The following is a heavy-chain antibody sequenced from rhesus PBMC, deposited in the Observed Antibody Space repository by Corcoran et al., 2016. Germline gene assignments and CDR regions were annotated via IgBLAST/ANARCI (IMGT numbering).Heavy chain of an antibody. V-gene: IGHV4-169*02. CDR1: GGSISSSY. Sequence: QLQLPESGPGLVKPSETLSVTCAVSGGSISSSYWSWLRQAPGTGLAWIGYIDGRGSSTNYNPSLKSRVTLSVDTSKNQFSLKLGSVTAADTAVYYCAREGSSWSSYYYGLDSWGQGVVVTVSS. CDR3: AREGSSWSSYYYGLDS. CDR2: IDGRGSST. D-gene: IGHD6-13*01. J-gene: IGHJ6*01.